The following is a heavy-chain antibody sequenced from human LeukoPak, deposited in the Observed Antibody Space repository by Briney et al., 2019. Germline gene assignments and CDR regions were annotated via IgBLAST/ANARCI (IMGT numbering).Heavy chain of an antibody. J-gene: IGHJ3*02. D-gene: IGHD6-13*01. Sequence: GGSLRLSCAASGFTFSTYGMHWVRQAPGKGLEWVAIISYDGSNKHYADSVKGRFTISRDNAKNSLYLQMNSLRAEDTAVYYCARVGQQLVIFDIWGQGTMVTVSS. CDR2: ISYDGSNK. CDR1: GFTFSTYG. CDR3: ARVGQQLVIFDI. V-gene: IGHV3-30*03.